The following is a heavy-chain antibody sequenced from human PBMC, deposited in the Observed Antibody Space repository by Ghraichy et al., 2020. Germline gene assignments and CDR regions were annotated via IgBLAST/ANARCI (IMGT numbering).Heavy chain of an antibody. Sequence: GGSLRLSCEASGFTFSTYSMNWVRQAPGKGLEWVSSIGGSNTSTYYADSMKGRITISRDNAKNSLYLQMNSLRAEDTAVYYCARDILLSNRPLFSLAFDLWGQGTVVTVSS. CDR3: ARDILLSNRPLFSLAFDL. D-gene: IGHD3-10*01. J-gene: IGHJ3*01. CDR1: GFTFSTYS. V-gene: IGHV3-21*01. CDR2: IGGSNTST.